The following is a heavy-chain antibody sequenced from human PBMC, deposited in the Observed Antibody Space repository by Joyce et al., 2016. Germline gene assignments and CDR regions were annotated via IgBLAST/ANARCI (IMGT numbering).Heavy chain of an antibody. D-gene: IGHD4-11*01. V-gene: IGHV3-21*01. CDR2: ISRDNTYI. CDR3: ARDVLTTVTKAYGY. CDR1: GFIFSSYS. J-gene: IGHJ4*02. Sequence: EVQLVESGGGLVKPGEALRLSCTASGFIFSSYSMTWVRQAPGKGLEWVSSISRDNTYIFNAYSVKGRFTISRDNARNSLYLQMNSLRAEDTAVYYCARDVLTTVTKAYGYWGQGTLVAVSS.